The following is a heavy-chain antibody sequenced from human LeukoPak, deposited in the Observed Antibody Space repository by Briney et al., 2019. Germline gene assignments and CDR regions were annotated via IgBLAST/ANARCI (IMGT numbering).Heavy chain of an antibody. J-gene: IGHJ4*02. D-gene: IGHD1-26*01. CDR3: ASRIVGFDY. Sequence: PSETLSLTCAVYGGPFSGYYWSWIRQPPGKGLEWIGEINHSGSANYNPSLKSRVTISVDMSKNQFSLKLSSVTAADTAVYYCASRIVGFDYWGQGTLVTVSS. CDR2: INHSGSA. CDR1: GGPFSGYY. V-gene: IGHV4-34*01.